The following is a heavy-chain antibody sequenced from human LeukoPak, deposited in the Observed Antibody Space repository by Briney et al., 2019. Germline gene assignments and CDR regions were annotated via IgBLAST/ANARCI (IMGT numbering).Heavy chain of an antibody. CDR1: GFTFSSYA. CDR2: ISGRGGST. CDR3: AKDRSVAVANAAFDL. V-gene: IGHV3-23*01. Sequence: GGSLRLCCAASGFTFSSYAMSWVRQAPGKGLEWVSAISGRGGSTYYADSVKGRFTISRDNSKNTLYLQMNSLRAEDTAVYYCAKDRSVAVANAAFDLWGQGTMVSVSS. D-gene: IGHD6-19*01. J-gene: IGHJ3*01.